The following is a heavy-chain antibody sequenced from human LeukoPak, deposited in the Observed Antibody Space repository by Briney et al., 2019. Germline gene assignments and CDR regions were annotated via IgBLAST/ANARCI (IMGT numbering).Heavy chain of an antibody. CDR1: GYSISSGYY. CDR3: ARGQVGTYGEGLFDY. CDR2: IYHSGST. V-gene: IGHV4-38-2*02. J-gene: IGHJ4*02. Sequence: SETLSLTCTVSGYSISSGYYWGWIRQPPGKGLEWIGSIYHSGSTYYNPSLKSRVTISVDTSKNQFSLKLSSVTAADTAVYYCARGQVGTYGEGLFDYWGQGTLVTVSS. D-gene: IGHD4-17*01.